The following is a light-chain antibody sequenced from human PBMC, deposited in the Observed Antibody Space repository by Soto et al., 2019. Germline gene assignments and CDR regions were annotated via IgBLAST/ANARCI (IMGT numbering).Light chain of an antibody. J-gene: IGKJ5*01. Sequence: PGERAALSCVAGHSFSSKPLAWYQQKPGLAPRLLIYDASSRASGIPERFSGSGTGAGFSLTIRSLEPEDSAVYYCHPYGSSPITFGQRARLEIK. CDR2: DAS. V-gene: IGKV3D-20*01. CDR3: HPYGSSPIT. CDR1: HSFSSKP.